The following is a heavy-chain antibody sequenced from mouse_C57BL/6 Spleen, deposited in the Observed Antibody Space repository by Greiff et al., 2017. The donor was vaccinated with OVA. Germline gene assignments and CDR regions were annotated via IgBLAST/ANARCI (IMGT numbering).Heavy chain of an antibody. D-gene: IGHD4-1*02. CDR2: ISSGSSTI. J-gene: IGHJ2*01. CDR3: ARTSNSYFDY. CDR1: GFTFSDYG. V-gene: IGHV5-17*01. Sequence: EVNVVESGGGLVKPGGSLKLSCAASGFTFSDYGMHWVRQAPEKGLEWVAYISSGSSTIYYADTVKGRFTISRDNAKNTLFLQMTSLRSEDTAMYYCARTSNSYFDYWGQGTTLTVSS.